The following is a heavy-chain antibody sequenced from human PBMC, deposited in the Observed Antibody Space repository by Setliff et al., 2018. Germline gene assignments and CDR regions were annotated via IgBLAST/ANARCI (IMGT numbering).Heavy chain of an antibody. D-gene: IGHD3-22*01. Sequence: PSETLSLTCTVSGGSISTTNYFWGWIRQPPGGGLEWIGILYYTGATYYNPSLKSRVTISVDTPNNQFSLKLSSVTAADTAVFFCARAVDSTGYFPFWYFDLWGRGTLVTVSS. CDR2: LYYTGAT. V-gene: IGHV4-39*07. CDR1: GGSISTTNYF. J-gene: IGHJ2*01. CDR3: ARAVDSTGYFPFWYFDL.